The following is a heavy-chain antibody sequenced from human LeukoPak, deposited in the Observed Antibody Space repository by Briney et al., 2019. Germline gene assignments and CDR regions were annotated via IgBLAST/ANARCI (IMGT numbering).Heavy chain of an antibody. D-gene: IGHD5-12*01. V-gene: IGHV1-69*04. J-gene: IGHJ4*02. CDR1: GRTFSSYA. CDR2: IIPILGIA. Sequence: SVTLSCKASGRTFSSYAISSARQAPGHRLEWMGRIIPILGIANYAQKFQGRVTITADKSTSTAYMELSSLRSEDTAVYYCARDQSGYPRWWGQGTLVTVSS. CDR3: ARDQSGYPRW.